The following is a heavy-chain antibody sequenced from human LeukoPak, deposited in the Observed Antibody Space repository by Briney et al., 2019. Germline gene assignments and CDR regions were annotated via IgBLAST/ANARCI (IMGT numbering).Heavy chain of an antibody. CDR3: ANINSGGGYYYGSSGYSSCFDF. Sequence: PGGSLRLSCAASGFTFSTYWMTWVRQAPGKGLEWVSYINSSSSTIYYADSVKGRFTISRVNAKNSLYLQMNSLRDEDTAVYYCANINSGGGYYYGSSGYSSCFDFWGQGTLVTVSS. CDR2: INSSSSTI. V-gene: IGHV3-48*02. J-gene: IGHJ4*02. D-gene: IGHD3-22*01. CDR1: GFTFSTYW.